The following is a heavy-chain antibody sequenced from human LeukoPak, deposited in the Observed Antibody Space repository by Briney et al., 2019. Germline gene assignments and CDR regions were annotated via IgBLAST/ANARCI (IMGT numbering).Heavy chain of an antibody. CDR2: ISGSSIYI. Sequence: GGSLRLSCAASGFTLSSYAMSWVRQAPGKGLEWVSAISGSSIYIYYADSLKGRFTISRDNAKNSLYLQMNSLRAEDTAVYYCAELGITMIGGVWGKGTTVTISS. CDR3: AELGITMIGGV. V-gene: IGHV3-21*01. CDR1: GFTLSSYA. J-gene: IGHJ6*04. D-gene: IGHD3-10*02.